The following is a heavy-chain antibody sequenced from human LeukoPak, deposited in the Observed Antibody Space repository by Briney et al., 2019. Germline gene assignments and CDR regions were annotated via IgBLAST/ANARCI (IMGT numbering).Heavy chain of an antibody. CDR1: GGSISTSTYY. D-gene: IGHD3-16*01. V-gene: IGHV4-39*01. J-gene: IGHJ4*02. CDR2: IHYSGTT. CDR3: ARHRRGGLSVWGNY. Sequence: SETLSLSCTVSGGSISTSTYYWGWLRQPPGKGLEWIGSIHYSGTTYNNPSLNSRATISVDTSKNQFSLNLGSVSAADTAVYYCARHRRGGLSVWGNYWGQGTLVTVSS.